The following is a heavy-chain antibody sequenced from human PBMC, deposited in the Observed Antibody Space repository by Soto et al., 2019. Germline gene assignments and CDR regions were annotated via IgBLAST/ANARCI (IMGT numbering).Heavy chain of an antibody. CDR3: ARVSEQLVYYYYYGMDV. CDR2: ISYDGSNK. V-gene: IGHV3-30-3*01. J-gene: IGHJ6*02. Sequence: GGSLRLSCAASGFTFSSYAMHWVRQAPGKGLEWVAVISYDGSNKYYADSVKGRFTISRDNSKNTLYLQMNSLRAEDTAVYYCARVSEQLVYYYYYGMDVWGQGTTVTVSS. D-gene: IGHD6-13*01. CDR1: GFTFSSYA.